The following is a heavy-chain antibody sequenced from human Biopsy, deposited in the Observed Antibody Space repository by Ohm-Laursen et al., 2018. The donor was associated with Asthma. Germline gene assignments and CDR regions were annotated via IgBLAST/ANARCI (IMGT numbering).Heavy chain of an antibody. CDR3: AKDVFPGWELRRGPDS. J-gene: IGHJ6*02. D-gene: IGHD1-7*01. V-gene: IGHV3-30*18. CDR2: ISFDGSNK. Sequence: SLRLSCSASGFTFSNYGMHWVRQAPGKGLDWVAVISFDGSNKNYTDSVKGRFTISRDNSRNTLHLQMNSLRAEDTAVYYCAKDVFPGWELRRGPDSWGQGTTVTVSS. CDR1: GFTFSNYG.